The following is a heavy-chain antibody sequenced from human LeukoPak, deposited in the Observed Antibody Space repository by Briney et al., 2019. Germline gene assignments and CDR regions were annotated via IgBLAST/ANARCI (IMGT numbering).Heavy chain of an antibody. CDR3: ARDRYCGGDCYEDWFDP. CDR2: IYTSGST. Sequence: KPSETLSLTCTVSGGSISSSNYYWSWIRQPAGKGLEWIGRIYTSGSTNYNPSLKSRVTISVDTSKNQFSLKLSSVTAADTAVYYCARDRYCGGDCYEDWFDPWGQGTLVTVSS. CDR1: GGSISSSNYY. D-gene: IGHD2-21*02. V-gene: IGHV4-61*02. J-gene: IGHJ5*02.